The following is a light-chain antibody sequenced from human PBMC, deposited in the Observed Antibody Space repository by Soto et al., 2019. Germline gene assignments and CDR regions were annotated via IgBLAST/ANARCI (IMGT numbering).Light chain of an antibody. Sequence: EIVWTQSPATLSLSPGERATLSCRASPSVTNYLAWYQQKPCQAPRLLIYGAFNRATGIPARFSGSGSGTDFTLTISSLEPEDFAVYYGQQRNIWPTVTFGQGTRLEIK. V-gene: IGKV3-11*01. J-gene: IGKJ5*01. CDR1: PSVTNY. CDR2: GAF. CDR3: QQRNIWPTVT.